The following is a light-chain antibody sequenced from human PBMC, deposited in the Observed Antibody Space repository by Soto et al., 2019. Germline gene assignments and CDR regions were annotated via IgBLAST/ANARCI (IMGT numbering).Light chain of an antibody. J-gene: IGLJ2*01. CDR1: SNDVGGYDY. Sequence: QSALTQPASVSGSPGQSITISCTGTSNDVGGYDYVSWYQQYPGKAPKLMISEVNNRPSGVSNRFSGSKSGNTASLTISGLQAEDEADYYCSSHSSISPLVIFGGGTKVTVL. CDR3: SSHSSISPLVI. V-gene: IGLV2-14*01. CDR2: EVN.